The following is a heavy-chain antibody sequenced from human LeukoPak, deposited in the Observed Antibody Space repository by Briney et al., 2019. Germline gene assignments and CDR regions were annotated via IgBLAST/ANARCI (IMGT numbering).Heavy chain of an antibody. D-gene: IGHD3-22*01. CDR3: ARDFPSRAGDSSGLAPRPTYYFDY. J-gene: IGHJ4*02. CDR1: GGSISGWY. Sequence: PSETLSLTCTVSGGSISGWYWSWIRQPPGKGLEWIGYIYGSGSANYNPSLKSRVAISVDTSKNQFSLKLSSVTAADTAVYYCARDFPSRAGDSSGLAPRPTYYFDYWGQGTLVTVSS. CDR2: IYGSGSA. V-gene: IGHV4-59*12.